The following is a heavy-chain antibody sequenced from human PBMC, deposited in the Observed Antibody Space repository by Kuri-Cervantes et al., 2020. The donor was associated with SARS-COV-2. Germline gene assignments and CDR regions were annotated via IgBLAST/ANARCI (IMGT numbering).Heavy chain of an antibody. CDR1: GFTFSSYS. Sequence: LSLTCAASGFTFSSYSMNWVRQAPGKGLEWVSYISSSSSTIYYADSVKGRFTISRDNAKNTLYLQMNSLRAEDTAVYYCAKDPKLNDYGDYFDYWGQGTLVTVSS. J-gene: IGHJ4*02. CDR3: AKDPKLNDYGDYFDY. CDR2: ISSSSSTI. D-gene: IGHD4-17*01. V-gene: IGHV3-48*01.